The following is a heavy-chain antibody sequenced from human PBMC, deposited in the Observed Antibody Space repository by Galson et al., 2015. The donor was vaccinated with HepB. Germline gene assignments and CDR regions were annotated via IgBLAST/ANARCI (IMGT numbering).Heavy chain of an antibody. CDR3: TSAGSGSYVRR. CDR2: IRSKANSYAT. V-gene: IGHV3-73*01. D-gene: IGHD1-26*01. CDR1: GFTFSGSA. Sequence: SLRLSCAASGFTFSGSAMHWVRQASGEGLEWVGRIRSKANSYATAYAASVKGRFTISRDDSKNTAYLQMNSLKTEDTAVYYCTSAGSGSYVRRWGQGTLVTVSS. J-gene: IGHJ4*02.